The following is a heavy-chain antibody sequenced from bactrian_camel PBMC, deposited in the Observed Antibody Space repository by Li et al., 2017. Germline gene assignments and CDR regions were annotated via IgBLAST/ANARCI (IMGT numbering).Heavy chain of an antibody. CDR2: IATGSGNT. J-gene: IGHJ4*01. CDR1: TDGYSGYA. V-gene: IGHV3S54*01. Sequence: HVQLVESGGGSVQAGGSLRLSCQYSTDGYSGYAFAWFRQAPGKEREGVARIATGSGNTYYADSVKGRFTVSQDNAGTYLEMHNLTPEDTARYYCAADPTFLIPALRLRPRAHRFMGPGTQVTVS. D-gene: IGHD3*01.